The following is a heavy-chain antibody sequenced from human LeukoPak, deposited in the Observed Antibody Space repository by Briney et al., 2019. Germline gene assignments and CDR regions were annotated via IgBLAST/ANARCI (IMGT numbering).Heavy chain of an antibody. D-gene: IGHD5-12*01. Sequence: PGGSLRLSCAASGFSFSGSWISWVRQAPGKGLEWVAHIKPDESENFYMDSVNGRFTVSRDNTKSLVFLLMNSLRAEDTAFYYCTRARSYSFVIWGQGTMVTVSS. CDR3: TRARSYSFVI. J-gene: IGHJ3*02. CDR1: GFSFSGSW. CDR2: IKPDESEN. V-gene: IGHV3-7*01.